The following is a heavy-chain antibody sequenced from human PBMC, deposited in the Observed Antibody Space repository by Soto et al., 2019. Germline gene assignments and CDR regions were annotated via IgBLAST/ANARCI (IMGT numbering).Heavy chain of an antibody. V-gene: IGHV4-59*01. CDR3: AVATDTPYYYGLDV. CDR1: GGSISSYY. Sequence: ETLSLTCTVSGGSISSYYWSWIRQPPGKGLEWIGYIYYSGSTNYNPSLKSRVTISVDTSKNQFSLKLSSVTAADTAVYYCAVATDTPYYYGLDVWGQGTTVTVSS. J-gene: IGHJ6*02. CDR2: IYYSGST. D-gene: IGHD5-12*01.